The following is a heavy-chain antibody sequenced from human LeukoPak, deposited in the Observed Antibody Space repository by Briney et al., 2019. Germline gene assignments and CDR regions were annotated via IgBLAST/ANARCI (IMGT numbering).Heavy chain of an antibody. Sequence: GGSLRLSCAASGFTFSNYNMNWVRQAPGKGLEWVASIKHDGSEESYVDSVKGRFTISRDNAKNSLYLQMNSLRAEDTAVYYCARGGRSSSWYWVYWGQGTLVTVSS. V-gene: IGHV3-7*01. CDR3: ARGGRSSSWYWVY. CDR2: IKHDGSEE. CDR1: GFTFSNYN. D-gene: IGHD6-13*01. J-gene: IGHJ4*02.